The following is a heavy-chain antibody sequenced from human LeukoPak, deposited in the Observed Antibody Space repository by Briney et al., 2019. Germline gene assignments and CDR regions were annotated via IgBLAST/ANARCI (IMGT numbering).Heavy chain of an antibody. CDR1: GFTFSSYA. CDR3: TQNNY. J-gene: IGHJ4*02. Sequence: PGGSLRLSCAASGFTFSSYAMSWVRQASGKGLEWVGRIRGKADNYATAYAASVQGRCTISRDDSQNTAYLQLNSLKTEDTAAYYCTQNNYWGQGALVTVSS. V-gene: IGHV3-73*01. CDR2: IRGKADNYAT.